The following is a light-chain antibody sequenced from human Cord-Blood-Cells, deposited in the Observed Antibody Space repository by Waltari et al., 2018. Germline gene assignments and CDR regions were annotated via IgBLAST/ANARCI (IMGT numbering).Light chain of an antibody. V-gene: IGKV3-15*01. CDR1: QSVSSN. Sequence: EIVMTQSPATLSVSPGERATLSCRASQSVSSNLAWYQQKPGQAPRLLIYGAFTRATGIPARFSGSGSGTEFTLTISSRQSEDFAVYYCQQYNNWPPELTFGGGTKVEIK. CDR3: QQYNNWPPELT. J-gene: IGKJ4*02. CDR2: GAF.